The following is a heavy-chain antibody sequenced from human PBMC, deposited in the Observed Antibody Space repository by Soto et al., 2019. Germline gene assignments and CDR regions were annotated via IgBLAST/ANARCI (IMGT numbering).Heavy chain of an antibody. D-gene: IGHD4-17*01. CDR2: IWYDGSNK. CDR1: GFTFSSYG. CDR3: ARDLIRTPPPYDYEELDAFDI. J-gene: IGHJ3*02. Sequence: QVQLVESGGGVVQPGRSLRLSCAASGFTFSSYGMHWVRQAPGKGLEWVAVIWYDGSNKYYADSVKGRFTISRDNSKNALYLQMNSLSLEDTAVYYWARDLIRTPPPYDYEELDAFDIWGQGTMVTVSS. V-gene: IGHV3-33*01.